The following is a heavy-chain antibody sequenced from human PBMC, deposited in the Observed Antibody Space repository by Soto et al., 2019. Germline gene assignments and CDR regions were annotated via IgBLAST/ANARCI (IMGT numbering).Heavy chain of an antibody. Sequence: ETLSLACAVSSDSISSYYWSWIRQPPGKRLEWIGYISYSGSTDYNPSLKSRVTISGDTSKNQFSLKVSSVTAADTAVYYCARGTSWQLPFDYWGQGTLVTVSS. J-gene: IGHJ4*02. V-gene: IGHV4-59*01. CDR2: ISYSGST. D-gene: IGHD6-13*01. CDR1: SDSISSYY. CDR3: ARGTSWQLPFDY.